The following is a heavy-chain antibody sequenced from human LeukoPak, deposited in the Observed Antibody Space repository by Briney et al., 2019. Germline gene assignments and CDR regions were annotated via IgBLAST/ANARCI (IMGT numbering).Heavy chain of an antibody. V-gene: IGHV4-59*01. CDR2: ICYSGST. J-gene: IGHJ3*02. CDR3: ASDSSGYYHAAFDI. D-gene: IGHD3-22*01. CDR1: GGSISSYY. Sequence: PSETLSLTCTVCGGSISSYYWSWIRQPPGKGLEWIGYICYSGSTNYNPSLKSRVTISVDTSKNQFSLKLSSVTAADTAVYYCASDSSGYYHAAFDIWGQGTMVTVSS.